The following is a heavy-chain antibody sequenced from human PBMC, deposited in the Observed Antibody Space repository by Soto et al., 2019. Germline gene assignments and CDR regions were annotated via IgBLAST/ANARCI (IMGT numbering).Heavy chain of an antibody. V-gene: IGHV3-48*02. Sequence: PGGSLRLSCAASGFTFSSYSMNWVRQAPGKGLEWVSYISSSSSTIYYADSVKGRFTISRDNAKNSLYLQMNSLRDEDTAVYYCARDLVAYSNPISPHMAVWGQGTTVTVPS. J-gene: IGHJ6*02. CDR3: ARDLVAYSNPISPHMAV. CDR1: GFTFSSYS. D-gene: IGHD4-4*01. CDR2: ISSSSSTI.